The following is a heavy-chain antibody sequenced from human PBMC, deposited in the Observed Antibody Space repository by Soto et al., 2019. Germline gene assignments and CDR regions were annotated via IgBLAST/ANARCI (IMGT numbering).Heavy chain of an antibody. CDR1: GYTFTGNY. D-gene: IGHD6-6*01. Sequence: QVQLVQSGAEVKKPGASVKVSCKASGYTFTGNYMHWVRQAPGQGLEWMGWINPNSGGTNYAQKCQGRVTVTRDTSISTAYMELSRLRSDDTAVYYCAIDGDSSSPFDIWGQGTMVTVSS. J-gene: IGHJ3*02. CDR2: INPNSGGT. V-gene: IGHV1-2*02. CDR3: AIDGDSSSPFDI.